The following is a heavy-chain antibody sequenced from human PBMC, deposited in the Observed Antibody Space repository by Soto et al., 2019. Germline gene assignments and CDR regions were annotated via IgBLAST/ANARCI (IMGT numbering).Heavy chain of an antibody. CDR2: ISAYNGNT. CDR3: ARGGRGYCISTSCSRHFDY. Sequence: QVQLVQSGAEVKKPGASVKVSCKASGYTFTSYGISWVRQAPGQGLEWMGWISAYNGNTNYAQKLQGRVTMTTDTTTRTAYMELRSLRSDDTAVYYCARGGRGYCISTSCSRHFDYWGQGTLVTVSS. V-gene: IGHV1-18*01. J-gene: IGHJ4*02. CDR1: GYTFTSYG. D-gene: IGHD2-2*01.